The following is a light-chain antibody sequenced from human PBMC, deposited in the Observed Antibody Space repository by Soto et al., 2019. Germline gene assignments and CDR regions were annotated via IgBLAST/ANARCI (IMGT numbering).Light chain of an antibody. V-gene: IGKV2-28*01. Sequence: DIVMTQSPLSLPVTPGEPASISCRSSQSLLHNNGYNYLDWYLQKPGQSPQLLIYLGSTRASGVPDRFSGSGSGTDFTLKISRVEAEDVGIFYCMQARQTPWTFGQGTKVDIK. CDR3: MQARQTPWT. J-gene: IGKJ1*01. CDR2: LGS. CDR1: QSLLHNNGYNY.